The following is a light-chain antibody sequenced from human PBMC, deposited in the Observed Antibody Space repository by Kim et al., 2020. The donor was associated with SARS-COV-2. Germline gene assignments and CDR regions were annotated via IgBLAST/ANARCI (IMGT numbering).Light chain of an antibody. Sequence: QLVLTQSSSASASLGSSVKLTCTLSSGHSRYTIAWLQQQPGKAPRYLMKVESSGSFNKGSGVPDRFSGSSSGADRYLTISNLQSEDEADYYCETWDTNWVFGGGTQLTVL. CDR3: ETWDTNWV. CDR2: VESSGSF. V-gene: IGLV4-60*03. CDR1: SGHSRYT. J-gene: IGLJ3*02.